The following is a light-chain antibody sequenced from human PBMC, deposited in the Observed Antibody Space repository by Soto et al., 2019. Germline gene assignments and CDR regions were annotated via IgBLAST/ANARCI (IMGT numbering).Light chain of an antibody. Sequence: QSVLTQPASVSGSPGQSITISCTGTSSDVGGYKYVSWYQHHPGKAPELIIYEATNRPSGVSNRFSGSKSGNTASLTISGLQPEDEAHYYCTSSTSSHTRVFGGGTKLTVL. CDR3: TSSTSSHTRV. CDR2: EAT. J-gene: IGLJ2*01. CDR1: SSDVGGYKY. V-gene: IGLV2-14*01.